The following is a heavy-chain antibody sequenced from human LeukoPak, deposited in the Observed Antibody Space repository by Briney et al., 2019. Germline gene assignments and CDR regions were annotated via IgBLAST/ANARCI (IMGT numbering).Heavy chain of an antibody. CDR3: ARNLAYYGSGSYYAYGMDV. CDR2: IYSGGST. V-gene: IGHV3-66*01. J-gene: IGHJ6*02. Sequence: GGSLRLSCAASGFTFSSCNMNWVRQAPGKGLEWVSVIYSGGSTYYADSVKGRFTISRDNSKNTLYLQMNSLRAEDTAVYYCARNLAYYGSGSYYAYGMDVWGQGTTVTVSS. CDR1: GFTFSSCN. D-gene: IGHD3-10*01.